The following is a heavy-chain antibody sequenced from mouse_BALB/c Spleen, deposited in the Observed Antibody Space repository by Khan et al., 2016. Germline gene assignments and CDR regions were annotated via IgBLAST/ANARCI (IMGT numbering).Heavy chain of an antibody. CDR2: ITYSGET. Sequence: VQLQESGPGLVKPSQSLFLACSITGFPITSGYYWIWIRQSPGKPLEWMGYITYSGETFYNPSFQSPISITRETSKNQFYLQLNSVTTEDPAMSYWAGDKYGYWYFDVWGAGTTVTGSS. J-gene: IGHJ1*01. V-gene: IGHV12-3*02. CDR3: AGDKYGYWYFDV. D-gene: IGHD2-10*02. CDR1: GFPITSGYY.